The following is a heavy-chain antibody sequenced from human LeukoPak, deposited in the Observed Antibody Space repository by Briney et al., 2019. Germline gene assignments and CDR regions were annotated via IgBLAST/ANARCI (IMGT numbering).Heavy chain of an antibody. CDR1: GGSISSGEYY. V-gene: IGHV4-30-4*01. CDR3: AYCSGGSCYSEAKFDY. D-gene: IGHD2-15*01. CDR2: IYYSGST. J-gene: IGHJ4*02. Sequence: PSQTVSLTCTVSGGSISSGEYYWSWIRQPPGKGLEWIGYIYYSGSTYYNPSLKSRVTISVDTSKNQFSLKLSSVTAADTAVYYCAYCSGGSCYSEAKFDYWGQGTLVTVSS.